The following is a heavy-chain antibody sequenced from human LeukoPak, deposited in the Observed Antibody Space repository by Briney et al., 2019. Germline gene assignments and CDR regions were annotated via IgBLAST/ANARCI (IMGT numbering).Heavy chain of an antibody. CDR3: ARGDSSSWYLGGLTGDA. Sequence: ASVKVSCKSSGYTFTSYGISWVRQAPGQGLEWMGWISAYNGNTNYAQKLQGRVTMTTDTSTNTAYMELRSLRSDDTAVYYCARGDSSSWYLGGLTGDAWGQGTLVTVSS. D-gene: IGHD6-13*01. J-gene: IGHJ4*02. CDR1: GYTFTSYG. CDR2: ISAYNGNT. V-gene: IGHV1-18*01.